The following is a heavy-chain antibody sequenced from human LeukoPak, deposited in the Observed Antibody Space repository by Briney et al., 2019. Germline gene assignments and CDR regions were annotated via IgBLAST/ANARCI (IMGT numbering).Heavy chain of an antibody. J-gene: IGHJ4*02. CDR3: AKDDDYGSGSFRFDY. CDR1: GFTFSSYW. CDR2: IKQDGSEK. Sequence: GGSLRLSCAASGFTFSSYWMSWVRQAPGKGLEWVANIKQDGSEKYYVDSVKGRFTISRDNAKNSLYLQMNSLRAEDTAVYYCAKDDDYGSGSFRFDYWGQGTLVTVSS. D-gene: IGHD3-10*01. V-gene: IGHV3-7*03.